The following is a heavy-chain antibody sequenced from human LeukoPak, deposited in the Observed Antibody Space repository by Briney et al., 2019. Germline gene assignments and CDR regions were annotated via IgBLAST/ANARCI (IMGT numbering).Heavy chain of an antibody. CDR2: IRYDGSNK. J-gene: IGHJ4*02. CDR3: AKDGARRVVVPAAKDY. CDR1: GFTFSSYG. V-gene: IGHV3-30*02. Sequence: PGGSLRLSCVASGFTFSSYGMHWVRQAPGKGLEWVAFIRYDGSNKYYADSVKGRFTISRDNAKNTLYLQMNSLRAEDTAVYYCAKDGARRVVVPAAKDYWGQGTLVTVSS. D-gene: IGHD2-2*01.